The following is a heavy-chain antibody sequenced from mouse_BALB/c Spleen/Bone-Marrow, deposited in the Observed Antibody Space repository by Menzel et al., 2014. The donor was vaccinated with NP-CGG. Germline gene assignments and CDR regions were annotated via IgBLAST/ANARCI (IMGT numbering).Heavy chain of an antibody. J-gene: IGHJ2*01. CDR3: ARIDGYYFDY. CDR1: WFSLNTYGIG. D-gene: IGHD2-2*01. Sequence: QVTLKVCGPGILQPSQTLSLTCSFSWFSLNTYGIGVGWIRQPSGKGLEWLAHIWWNDNKYYNTALKSRLTISKDTSNNQVFLKIASVDTADTATYYCARIDGYYFDYWGQGTTLTVSS. V-gene: IGHV8-11*01. CDR2: IWWNDNK.